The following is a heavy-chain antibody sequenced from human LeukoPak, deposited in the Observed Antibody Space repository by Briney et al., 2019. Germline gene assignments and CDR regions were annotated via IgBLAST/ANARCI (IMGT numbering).Heavy chain of an antibody. Sequence: GGSLRLSCAASGFTVSSNYMSWVRQAPGEGLEWVSVIYSGGSTYYADSVKGRFTISRDNSKNTLYLQMNSLRAEDTAVYYCAKDAPSDGSGWYVNFDYWGQGTLVTVSS. J-gene: IGHJ4*02. CDR3: AKDAPSDGSGWYVNFDY. CDR1: GFTVSSNY. CDR2: IYSGGST. D-gene: IGHD6-19*01. V-gene: IGHV3-53*01.